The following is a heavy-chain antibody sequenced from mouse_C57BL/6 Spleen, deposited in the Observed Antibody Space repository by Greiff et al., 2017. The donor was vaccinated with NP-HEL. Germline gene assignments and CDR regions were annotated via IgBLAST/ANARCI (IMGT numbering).Heavy chain of an antibody. D-gene: IGHD2-1*01. V-gene: IGHV1-80*01. Sequence: VQLQQSGAELVKPGALVKISCKASGYAFSSYWMNWVKQRPGKGLEWIGQIYPGDGDTNYNGKFKGKATLTADKSTSTADMQISSLTSEDSALYFCARGGNYWFAYWGQGTLVTVSA. J-gene: IGHJ3*01. CDR1: GYAFSSYW. CDR2: IYPGDGDT. CDR3: ARGGNYWFAY.